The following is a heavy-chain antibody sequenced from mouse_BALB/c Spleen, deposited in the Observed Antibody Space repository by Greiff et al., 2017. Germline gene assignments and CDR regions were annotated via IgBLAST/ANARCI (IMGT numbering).Heavy chain of an antibody. Sequence: EVKLQESGPGLVKPSQSLSLTCSVTGYSITSGYYWNWIRQFPGNKLEWMGYISYDGSNNYNPSLKNRISITRDTSKNQFFLKLNSVTTEDTATYYCAREDYGYVTWFAYWGQGTLVTVSA. V-gene: IGHV3-6*02. CDR3: AREDYGYVTWFAY. J-gene: IGHJ3*01. CDR1: GYSITSGYY. D-gene: IGHD1-2*01. CDR2: ISYDGSN.